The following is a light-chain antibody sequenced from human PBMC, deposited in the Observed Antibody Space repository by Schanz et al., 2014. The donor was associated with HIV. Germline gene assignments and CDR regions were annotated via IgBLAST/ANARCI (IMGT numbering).Light chain of an antibody. CDR2: DSS. CDR1: QSVTSGY. CDR3: QQYKWWPPIT. V-gene: IGKV3-15*01. J-gene: IGKJ5*01. Sequence: EIVLTQSPGTLSLSPGERATLSCRASQSVTSGYLAWYQRKPGQAPRLLIYDSSSRATGISARFSGSGSGTEFTLTISSLQSEDFGVYFCQQYKWWPPITFGQGTRLE.